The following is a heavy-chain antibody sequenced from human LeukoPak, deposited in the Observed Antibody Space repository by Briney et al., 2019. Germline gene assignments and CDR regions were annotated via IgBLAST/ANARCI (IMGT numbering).Heavy chain of an antibody. V-gene: IGHV4-4*02. Sequence: PSETLSLTCAVSGGSISSSNWWSWVRQPPGKGLEWIGEIYHSGSTNYNPSLKSRVTISVDTSKNQFSLKLSSVTAADTAVYYCARVSVVVPAAREPWGQGTLVTVSS. J-gene: IGHJ5*02. CDR1: GGSISSSNW. D-gene: IGHD2-2*01. CDR3: ARVSVVVPAAREP. CDR2: IYHSGST.